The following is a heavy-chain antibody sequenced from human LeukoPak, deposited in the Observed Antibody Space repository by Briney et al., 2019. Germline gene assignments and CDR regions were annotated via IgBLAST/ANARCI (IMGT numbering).Heavy chain of an antibody. CDR2: MLTSGNI. CDR1: GAFITSYH. D-gene: IGHD6-13*01. Sequence: SETLSLTCTVSGAFITSYHLSWVRQSAGKGLEWIGRMLTSGNIDYNPSLRSRVTMSQDTPRNSVSLKLSSVTAADTAVYYCARWAAAGQQFDYWGQGTLVTVSS. J-gene: IGHJ4*02. CDR3: ARWAAAGQQFDY. V-gene: IGHV4-4*07.